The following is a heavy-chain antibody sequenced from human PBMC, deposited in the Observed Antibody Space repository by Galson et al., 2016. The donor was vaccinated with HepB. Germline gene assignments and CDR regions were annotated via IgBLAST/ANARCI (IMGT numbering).Heavy chain of an antibody. J-gene: IGHJ2*01. Sequence: FLRLSCAASGFSVSGNYMSWVRQAPGKGLEWVSVLYPDGRTYYGDSVKDRFTISRDNSKNILFLQMNSLRAEDTAVYYCAKNSGWYGNGYFDLWGRGTLLTVSS. D-gene: IGHD6-19*01. CDR1: GFSVSGNY. CDR3: AKNSGWYGNGYFDL. CDR2: LYPDGRT. V-gene: IGHV3-66*01.